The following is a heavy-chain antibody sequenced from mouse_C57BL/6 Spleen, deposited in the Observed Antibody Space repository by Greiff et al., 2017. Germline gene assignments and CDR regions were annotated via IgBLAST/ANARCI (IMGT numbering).Heavy chain of an antibody. CDR1: GYAFRSYW. V-gene: IGHV1-80*01. J-gene: IGHJ4*01. D-gene: IGHD2-4*01. CDR2: IYPGDGDT. Sequence: QVQLQQSGAELVKPGASVKISCKASGYAFRSYWMNWVKQRPGKGLEWIGQIYPGDGDTNYNGKFKGKATLTADKSSSTAYMQLSSLTSEDSAVYSGERDYYDDSDGAMDYWGQGTSVTVSS. CDR3: ERDYYDDSDGAMDY.